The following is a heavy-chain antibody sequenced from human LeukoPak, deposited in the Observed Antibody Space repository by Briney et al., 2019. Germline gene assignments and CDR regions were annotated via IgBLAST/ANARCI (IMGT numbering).Heavy chain of an antibody. CDR3: ARAITGTARLVDY. CDR2: IYPGDSDT. J-gene: IGHJ4*02. CDR1: GYIFTSYW. Sequence: GESLKISCKGSGYIFTSYWIGWVRQMPGKGLEWMGIIYPGDSDTRYTPSFQGQVTISADRSISTAYLQWSSLKASDTAMYYCARAITGTARLVDYWGQGTLVTVSS. D-gene: IGHD1-20*01. V-gene: IGHV5-51*01.